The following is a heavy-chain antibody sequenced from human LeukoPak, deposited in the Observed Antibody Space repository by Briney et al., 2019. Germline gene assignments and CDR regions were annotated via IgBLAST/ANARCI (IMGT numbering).Heavy chain of an antibody. D-gene: IGHD6-13*01. CDR1: GFTFNHYA. CDR3: AKDKVAAAGNRKQYYYYGMDV. Sequence: GGSLRLSCAASGFTFNHYAMSWVRQAPGKGLEWVSAISGSGGSTYYADSVKGRFTISRDNSKNTLYLQMNSLRAEDTAVYYCAKDKVAAAGNRKQYYYYGMDVWGQGTTVTVSS. CDR2: ISGSGGST. J-gene: IGHJ6*02. V-gene: IGHV3-23*01.